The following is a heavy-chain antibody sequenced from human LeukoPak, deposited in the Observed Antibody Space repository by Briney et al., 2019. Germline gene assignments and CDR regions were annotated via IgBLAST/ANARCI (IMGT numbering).Heavy chain of an antibody. D-gene: IGHD3-22*01. CDR1: GFTFSSYG. Sequence: GGSLRLSCAASGFTFSSYGMNWVRQAPGKGLGWVSSISSSSSYIYYADSVKGRFTISRDNAKNSLYLQMNSLRAEDTAVYYCARGINDRAGDYWGQGTLVTVSS. CDR3: ARGINDRAGDY. J-gene: IGHJ4*02. CDR2: ISSSSSYI. V-gene: IGHV3-21*01.